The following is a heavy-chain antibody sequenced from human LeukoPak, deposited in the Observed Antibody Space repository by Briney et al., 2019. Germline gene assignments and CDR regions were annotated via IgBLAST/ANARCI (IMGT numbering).Heavy chain of an antibody. CDR1: GYTFTGYY. D-gene: IGHD3-16*01. J-gene: IGHJ3*02. V-gene: IGHV1-2*02. CDR3: ARVHYIWGTPVRGYAFDI. CDR2: INPNSGGT. Sequence: ASVKVSCKASGYTFTGYYMHWVRQAPGQGLEWMGWINPNSGGTNYAQKFQGRVTMTRDTSISTAYMELSRLRSDDTAVYYCARVHYIWGTPVRGYAFDIRGQGTMVTVSS.